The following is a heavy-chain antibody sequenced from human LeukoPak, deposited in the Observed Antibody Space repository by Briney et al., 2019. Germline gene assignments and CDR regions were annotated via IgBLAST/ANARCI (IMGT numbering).Heavy chain of an antibody. Sequence: GGSLLLSCAASGFTFSSYGMHWVRPAPGKGLEWVAVISYDGSNKYYADSVKGRFTISRDNSKNTLYLQMNSLRAEDTAVYYCAKDMGHMVRGVILYYFDYWGQGTLVTVSS. J-gene: IGHJ4*02. CDR2: ISYDGSNK. CDR1: GFTFSSYG. V-gene: IGHV3-30*18. CDR3: AKDMGHMVRGVILYYFDY. D-gene: IGHD3-10*01.